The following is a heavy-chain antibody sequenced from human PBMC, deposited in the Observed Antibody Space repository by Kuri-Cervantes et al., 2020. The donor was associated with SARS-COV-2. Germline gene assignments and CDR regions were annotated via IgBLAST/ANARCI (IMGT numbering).Heavy chain of an antibody. CDR3: ARSYCGGDCYSFNAFDI. Sequence: SQTLSLTCAVYGGSFSGYYWSWIRQPPGKGLEWIGSIYYSGSTYYNPSLKSRVTISVDTSKNQFSLKLSSVTAADTAVYYCARSYCGGDCYSFNAFDIWGQGTMVTVSS. CDR1: GGSFSGYY. D-gene: IGHD2-21*02. CDR2: IYYSGST. V-gene: IGHV4-34*01. J-gene: IGHJ3*02.